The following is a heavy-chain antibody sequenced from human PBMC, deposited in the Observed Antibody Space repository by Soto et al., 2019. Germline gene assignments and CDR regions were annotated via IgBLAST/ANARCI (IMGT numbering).Heavy chain of an antibody. Sequence: GGSLRLSCAASGFTFSSYAMHWVRQAPGKGLEWVAVISYDGSNKYYADSVKGRFTISRDNSKNTLYLQMNSLRAEDTAVYYCAKGYVDYSEAVDYWGQGTLVTVSS. V-gene: IGHV3-30-3*01. D-gene: IGHD4-4*01. CDR3: AKGYVDYSEAVDY. CDR2: ISYDGSNK. CDR1: GFTFSSYA. J-gene: IGHJ4*02.